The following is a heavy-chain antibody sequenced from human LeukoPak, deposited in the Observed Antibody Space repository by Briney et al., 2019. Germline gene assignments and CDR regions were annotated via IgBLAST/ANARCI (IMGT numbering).Heavy chain of an antibody. CDR3: ARLKQQEQWLPWLDY. CDR1: GYSFTSYW. V-gene: IGHV5-51*01. D-gene: IGHD6-19*01. J-gene: IGHJ4*02. CDR2: IYPGDSDT. Sequence: PGESLKISCKGSGYSFTSYWIGWVRQMPGKGLEWMGIIYPGDSDTRYSPSFQGQVTISADKSISTAYLQWSSLKASDTAMYYCARLKQQEQWLPWLDYWGQGTLVTVSS.